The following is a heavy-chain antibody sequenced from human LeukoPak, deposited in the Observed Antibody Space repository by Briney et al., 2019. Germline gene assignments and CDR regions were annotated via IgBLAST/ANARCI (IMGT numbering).Heavy chain of an antibody. CDR2: INPNSGGT. V-gene: IGHV1-2*02. CDR1: GYTFTGYY. J-gene: IGHJ4*02. CDR3: ARSQIKDRYKFGY. Sequence: ASVTVSCKASGYTFTGYYMHWVRQAPGQGLEWMGWINPNSGGTNYAQKFQGRVTMTRDTSISTAYMELSRLRSDDTAVYYCARSQIKDRYKFGYWGQGTLVTVSS. D-gene: IGHD1-1*01.